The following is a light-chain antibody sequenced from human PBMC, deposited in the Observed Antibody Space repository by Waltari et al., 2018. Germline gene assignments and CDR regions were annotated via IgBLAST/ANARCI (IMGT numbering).Light chain of an antibody. J-gene: IGKJ1*01. Sequence: DIQMTQSPSSLSASVGDSVTITCRASHDISHYLDWFQQKPGKAPKSFIYGASLLQIGVRSRFCGGGSGTDFTLAINSLQPEEFATYYCRQYKSFPWSFGQGTKVEVK. V-gene: IGKV1-16*01. CDR1: HDISHY. CDR2: GAS. CDR3: RQYKSFPWS.